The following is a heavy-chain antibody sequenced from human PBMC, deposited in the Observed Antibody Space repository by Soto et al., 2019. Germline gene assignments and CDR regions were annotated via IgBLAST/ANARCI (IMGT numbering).Heavy chain of an antibody. D-gene: IGHD5-12*01. CDR3: ARWNEVAIIKETPYYYYGMDV. V-gene: IGHV1-69*02. Sequence: QVQLVQSGAEVKKPGSSVKVSCEASGGTLNSNTITWVRQAPGQRLEWVGKITPILGVTTYAQRFQGRVTITADKSTSTVYMDLRGLRSEDSAVYYCARWNEVAIIKETPYYYYGMDVWGQGTTVTVS. J-gene: IGHJ6*02. CDR1: GGTLNSNT. CDR2: ITPILGVT.